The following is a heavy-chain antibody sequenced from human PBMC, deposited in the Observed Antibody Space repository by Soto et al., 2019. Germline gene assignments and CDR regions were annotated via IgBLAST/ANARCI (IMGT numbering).Heavy chain of an antibody. Sequence: KFQGRVTITRDTSASTAYMELSSLRSEDTAVYYCARGANWVDIWGKGTMVTVSS. J-gene: IGHJ3*02. V-gene: IGHV1-3*01. CDR3: ARGANWVDI. D-gene: IGHD7-27*01.